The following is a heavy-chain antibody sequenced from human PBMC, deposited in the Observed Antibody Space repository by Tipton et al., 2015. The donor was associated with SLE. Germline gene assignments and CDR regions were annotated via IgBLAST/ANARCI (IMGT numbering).Heavy chain of an antibody. V-gene: IGHV4-34*01. CDR1: GGSFSGYY. Sequence: TLSLTCAVYGGSFSGYYWSWIRQPPGKGLEWIGEINHSGSTNYNPSLKSRVTISVDTSKNQLSLKLSSVTAADTAVYYCARGVLRPFDYWGQGTLVTVSS. D-gene: IGHD1-1*01. CDR2: INHSGST. CDR3: ARGVLRPFDY. J-gene: IGHJ4*02.